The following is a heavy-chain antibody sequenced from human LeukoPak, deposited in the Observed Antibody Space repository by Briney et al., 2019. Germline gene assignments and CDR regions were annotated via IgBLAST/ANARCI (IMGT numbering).Heavy chain of an antibody. Sequence: SVKVSCKASGGTFSSYAISWVRQAPGQGLEWMGGIIPIFGTANYAQKFQGRVTITADESTSTAYMELSSLRSEDTAVYYCARGKGGGKNYYYYMDVWGKGTTVTVSS. CDR1: GGTFSSYA. CDR3: ARGKGGGKNYYYYMDV. D-gene: IGHD1-1*01. V-gene: IGHV1-69*13. CDR2: IIPIFGTA. J-gene: IGHJ6*03.